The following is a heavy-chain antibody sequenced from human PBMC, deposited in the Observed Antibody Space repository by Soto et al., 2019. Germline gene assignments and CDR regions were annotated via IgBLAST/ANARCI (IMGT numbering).Heavy chain of an antibody. D-gene: IGHD5-18*01. Sequence: SVKVSCKASGGTYSSYAISWVRQAPGQGLEWMGGIIPIFGTANYAQKFQGRVTITADESTSTAYMELSSLRSEDTAVYYCARDPQVDTAMVNYYYGMDVWGQGTTVTVSS. V-gene: IGHV1-69*13. CDR1: GGTYSSYA. CDR2: IIPIFGTA. CDR3: ARDPQVDTAMVNYYYGMDV. J-gene: IGHJ6*02.